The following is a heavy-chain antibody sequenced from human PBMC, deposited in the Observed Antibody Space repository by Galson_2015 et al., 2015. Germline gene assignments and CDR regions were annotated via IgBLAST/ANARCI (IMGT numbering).Heavy chain of an antibody. D-gene: IGHD1-26*01. Sequence: SLRLSCAASEFTFSSYTISWVRQAPGKGLEWVSYIGSSSATIYYADSVKGRFTISRDNAKNSLYLQMNSLRDEDTAVYYCARDPWRGSYKVFYFDYWGQGTLVTVSS. CDR3: ARDPWRGSYKVFYFDY. CDR2: IGSSSATI. J-gene: IGHJ4*02. CDR1: EFTFSSYT. V-gene: IGHV3-48*02.